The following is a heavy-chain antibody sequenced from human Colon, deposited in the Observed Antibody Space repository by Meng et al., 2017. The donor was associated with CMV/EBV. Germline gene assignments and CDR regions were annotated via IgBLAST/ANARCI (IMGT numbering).Heavy chain of an antibody. Sequence: QGQLVQSGAEVKEPVASVTDSCKTSGYTFNGYFMRWVRQAPGQGLEWMGWINPVTGDTSYAQKFQVRVTMTRDTSISTAYMELSSLRSDDTAVYYCATFGGDFDYWGQGTLVTVSS. CDR1: GYTFNGYF. V-gene: IGHV1-2*02. CDR2: INPVTGDT. D-gene: IGHD3-3*01. CDR3: ATFGGDFDY. J-gene: IGHJ4*02.